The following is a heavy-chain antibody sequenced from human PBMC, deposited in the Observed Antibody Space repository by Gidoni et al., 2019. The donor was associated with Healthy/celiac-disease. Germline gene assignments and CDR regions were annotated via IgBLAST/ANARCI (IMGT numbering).Heavy chain of an antibody. D-gene: IGHD2-15*01. CDR1: GFPVSSNY. J-gene: IGHJ4*02. CDR3: AREGLCSGGSCYSGTLGY. CDR2: IYSGGST. Sequence: EVQLVESGGGLVQPGGSLRLSCAAPGFPVSSNYMSWVRQAPGKGLEWVSVIYSGGSTYYADSVKGRFTISRDNSKNTLYLQMNSLRAEDTAVYYCAREGLCSGGSCYSGTLGYWGQGTLVTVSS. V-gene: IGHV3-66*01.